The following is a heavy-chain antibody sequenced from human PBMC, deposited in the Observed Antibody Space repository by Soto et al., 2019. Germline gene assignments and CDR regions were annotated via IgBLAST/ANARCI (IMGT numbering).Heavy chain of an antibody. CDR3: AHHDWAASGTRYYFDY. V-gene: IGHV2-5*02. Sequence: QITLKESGPTLVKPTQTLTLTCTFSGFSFTTDGMGVGWIRQPPGKALEWLALIYLDDDKRYSPSLKSRLTITTDASRNQVVLTLTNMDPADTATYYCAHHDWAASGTRYYFDYWGQGTLVTVSS. CDR2: IYLDDDK. J-gene: IGHJ4*02. CDR1: GFSFTTDGMG. D-gene: IGHD6-13*01.